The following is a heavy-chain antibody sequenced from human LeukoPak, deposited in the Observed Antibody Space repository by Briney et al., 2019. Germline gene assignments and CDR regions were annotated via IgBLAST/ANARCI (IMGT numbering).Heavy chain of an antibody. Sequence: GGSLRLSCAASGFTFSSYSMNWVRQAPGKGLEWVSSISSSSSYIYYADSVKGRFTISRDNAKNSLYLQMNSLRAEDSAVYYCARSLYGDYLTDFNYWGQGTLVTVSS. CDR3: ARSLYGDYLTDFNY. J-gene: IGHJ4*02. D-gene: IGHD4-17*01. CDR1: GFTFSSYS. CDR2: ISSSSSYI. V-gene: IGHV3-21*01.